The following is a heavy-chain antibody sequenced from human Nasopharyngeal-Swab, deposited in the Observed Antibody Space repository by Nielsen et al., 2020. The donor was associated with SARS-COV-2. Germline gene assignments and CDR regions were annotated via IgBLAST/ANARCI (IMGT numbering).Heavy chain of an antibody. CDR2: IKQDGSEI. J-gene: IGHJ4*02. CDR3: ARLKYDFWNGPPEDY. CDR1: GFTFSNYW. D-gene: IGHD3-3*01. Sequence: GGSLRLSCAASGFTFSNYWMSWVRPAPGKGLEWVANIKQDGSEIYYVDSLKGRFTISRDNAKNSLYLQMNSLRAEDTAVYYWARLKYDFWNGPPEDYWGQGTLVTVSS. V-gene: IGHV3-7*01.